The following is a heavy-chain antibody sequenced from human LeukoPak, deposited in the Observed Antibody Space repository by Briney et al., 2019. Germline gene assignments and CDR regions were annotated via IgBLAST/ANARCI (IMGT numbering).Heavy chain of an antibody. Sequence: SETLSLTCAVSGYSLSSGYYWGWIRQPPGEGLEWIGSIYQSGNRYEKSSLKSRLTLSVDTSKNQFSLKVTSVTAADTAVYYCARSPSRYNWNFDYWGQGILVVVSS. CDR1: GYSLSSGYY. D-gene: IGHD1-20*01. V-gene: IGHV4-38-2*01. CDR3: ARSPSRYNWNFDY. CDR2: IYQSGNR. J-gene: IGHJ4*02.